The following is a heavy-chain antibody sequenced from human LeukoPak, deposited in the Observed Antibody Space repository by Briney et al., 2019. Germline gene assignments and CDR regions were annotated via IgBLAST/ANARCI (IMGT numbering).Heavy chain of an antibody. V-gene: IGHV4-59*01. CDR2: IYHSGSA. J-gene: IGHJ5*02. CDR3: ARAEGWFDP. CDR1: GASISSDH. Sequence: SETLSLTCTVSGASISSDHWSWIRQPPGKGLEWIGNIYHSGSANYNPSLKSRVTISLDTSKNQFSLKLSSVTAADTAVYYCARAEGWFDPWGQGTQVTVSS.